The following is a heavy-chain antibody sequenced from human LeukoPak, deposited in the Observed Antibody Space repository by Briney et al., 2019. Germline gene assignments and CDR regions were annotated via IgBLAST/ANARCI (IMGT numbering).Heavy chain of an antibody. CDR2: IYSGGST. CDR3: ARDMLD. J-gene: IGHJ4*02. D-gene: IGHD3-10*02. CDR1: GFTFSSYG. Sequence: GGSLRLSCAASGFTFSSYGMHWVRQAPGKGLEWVSVIYSGGSTYYADSVKGRFTISRDNSKNTLYLQMNSLRAEDTAVYYCARDMLDWGQGTLVTVSS. V-gene: IGHV3-66*01.